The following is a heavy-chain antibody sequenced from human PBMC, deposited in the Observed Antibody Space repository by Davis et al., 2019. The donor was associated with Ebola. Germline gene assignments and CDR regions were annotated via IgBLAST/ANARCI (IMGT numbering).Heavy chain of an antibody. D-gene: IGHD4-17*01. CDR1: GGTFSRHT. CDR2: AITYFTSA. J-gene: IGHJ4*02. CDR3: ASYDYGDHDY. V-gene: IGHV1-69*05. Sequence: SVKVSCKTSGGTFSRHTINWVRQAPGQGLEWMGGAITYFTSAHYAQKFQGRVTMTRDTSTSTVYMELSSLRSEDTAVYYCASYDYGDHDYWGQGTLVTVSS.